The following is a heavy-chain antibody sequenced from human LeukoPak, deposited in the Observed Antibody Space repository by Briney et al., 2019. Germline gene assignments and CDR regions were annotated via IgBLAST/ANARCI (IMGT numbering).Heavy chain of an antibody. CDR3: ARAIRATGSDY. CDR2: ITSTGSDK. V-gene: IGHV3-21*03. CDR1: GFTFSSYS. Sequence: GGSLRLACAASGFTFSSYSMNWVRQAPGKGLEWVSSITSTGSDKCYADSLKGRFTVSRDNAKNSLFLEMNSLRAGDTAVYYCARAIRATGSDYWGQGTLVTVSS. J-gene: IGHJ4*02. D-gene: IGHD6-13*01.